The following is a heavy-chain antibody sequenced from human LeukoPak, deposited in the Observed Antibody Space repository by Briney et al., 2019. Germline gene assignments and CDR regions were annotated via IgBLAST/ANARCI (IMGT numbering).Heavy chain of an antibody. J-gene: IGHJ4*02. V-gene: IGHV3-30*18. CDR3: AKTRSGYSGYDSGFFDY. Sequence: GRSLRLSCAASGFTFSSYGMHWVRQAPGKGLEWVAVISYDGSNKYYADSVKGRFTISRDNSKNTLYLQMNSLRAEDTAVYYCAKTRSGYSGYDSGFFDYWGQGTLVTVSS. D-gene: IGHD5-12*01. CDR1: GFTFSSYG. CDR2: ISYDGSNK.